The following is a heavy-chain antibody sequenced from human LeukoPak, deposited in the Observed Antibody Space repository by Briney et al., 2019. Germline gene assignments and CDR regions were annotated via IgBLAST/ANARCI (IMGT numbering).Heavy chain of an antibody. CDR1: GFTVSSSY. V-gene: IGHV3-53*01. D-gene: IGHD4-17*01. J-gene: IGHJ4*02. CDR3: AKEGSYGDRPYYFDY. Sequence: AGGSLRLSCAASGFTVSSSYMSWVRQAPGKGLEWVSVIYSGGSTYYADSVKGRFTISRDNSKNTLYLQMNSLRAEDTAVYYCAKEGSYGDRPYYFDYWGQGTLVTVSS. CDR2: IYSGGST.